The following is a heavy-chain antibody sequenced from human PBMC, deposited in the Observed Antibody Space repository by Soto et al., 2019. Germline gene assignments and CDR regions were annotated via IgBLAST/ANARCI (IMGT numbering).Heavy chain of an antibody. CDR3: AAFNGSGSYFFGP. CDR2: IYYSGST. J-gene: IGHJ5*02. Sequence: PSETLSLTCTVSGGSISSGGYYWSWIRQDPGKGLEWIGYIYYSGSTYYNPSLKSRVTISVDTSKNQFSLELSSLTAADTAVYYCAAFNGSGSYFFGPWRQGTLVTASS. CDR1: GGSISSGGYY. V-gene: IGHV4-31*03. D-gene: IGHD3-10*01.